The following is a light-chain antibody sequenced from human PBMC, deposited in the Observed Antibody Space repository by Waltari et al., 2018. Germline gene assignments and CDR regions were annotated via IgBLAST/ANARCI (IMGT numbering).Light chain of an antibody. V-gene: IGKV4-1*01. J-gene: IGKJ1*01. CDR1: QSVLYSSNNKNY. CDR3: QQYYSTPTWT. Sequence: DIVMTQSPDSLAVSLGERATINCKSSQSVLYSSNNKNYLAWYQQKPGQPPKLLIYWASTRESGVPDRFSGSGSRTDFTLTISSLQAEEVAVYYCQQYYSTPTWTFGQGTKVEIK. CDR2: WAS.